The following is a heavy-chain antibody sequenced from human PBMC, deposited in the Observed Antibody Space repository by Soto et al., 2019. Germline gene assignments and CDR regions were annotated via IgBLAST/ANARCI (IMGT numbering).Heavy chain of an antibody. CDR1: VYIFTNYD. CDR2: MNPGSGDT. CDR3: ARMESFCSLNWFDH. Sequence: WXSVKVSCKASVYIFTNYDVRWVRQATGQGLEWMGWMNPGSGDTGYAQKFQGRVTMTRDISIATAYMELSSLRSDDTAIYYCARMESFCSLNWFDHWGQGTLVTVSS. D-gene: IGHD3-10*02. J-gene: IGHJ5*02. V-gene: IGHV1-8*01.